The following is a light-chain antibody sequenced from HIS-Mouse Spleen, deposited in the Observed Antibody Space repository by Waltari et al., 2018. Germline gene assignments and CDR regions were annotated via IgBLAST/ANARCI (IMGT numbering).Light chain of an antibody. Sequence: QSALTQPASVSGSPGQSITISCTGPSSDVGRYHHVSWYQQHPGKAPKLMIYEVSNRPSGVSNRFSGSKSGNTASLTISGLQAEDEADYYCSSYTSSSTFFGTGTKVTVL. CDR3: SSYTSSSTF. CDR2: EVS. V-gene: IGLV2-14*01. J-gene: IGLJ1*01. CDR1: SSDVGRYHH.